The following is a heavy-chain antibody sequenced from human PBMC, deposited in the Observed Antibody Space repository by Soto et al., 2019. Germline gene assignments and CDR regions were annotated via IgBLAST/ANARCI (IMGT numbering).Heavy chain of an antibody. CDR2: ISAHNGNT. D-gene: IGHD1-1*01. CDR3: ARWRYGDY. J-gene: IGHJ4*02. V-gene: IGHV1-18*01. Sequence: QVHLVQSGAEVKKPGASVKVSCKASGYTFTSYGITWVRQAPGQGLEWMGWISAHNGNTDYAQKRQGRVIVTRDTSTSTAYMELRSLISDDTAVYYCARWRYGDYWGQGARVTVSS. CDR1: GYTFTSYG.